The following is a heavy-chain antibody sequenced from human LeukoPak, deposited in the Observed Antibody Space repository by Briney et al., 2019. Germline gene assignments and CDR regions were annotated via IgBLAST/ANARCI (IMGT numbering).Heavy chain of an antibody. CDR3: ARGPTISDTGYFDY. Sequence: SETLSLTCAVYGGSFSAYYWSWIRQSPGKGLEWIAEINHRGDINYNPSVKSRVSISVDTSKNQFSLKVTSLTAADTAVYYCARGPTISDTGYFDYWGQGTLVTVSS. CDR1: GGSFSAYY. V-gene: IGHV4-34*01. D-gene: IGHD2-21*02. J-gene: IGHJ4*03. CDR2: INHRGDI.